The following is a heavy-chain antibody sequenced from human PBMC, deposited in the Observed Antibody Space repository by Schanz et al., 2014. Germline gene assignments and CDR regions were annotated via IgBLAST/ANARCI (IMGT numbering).Heavy chain of an antibody. D-gene: IGHD2-15*01. CDR2: IRPDGSDQ. CDR1: GFTVSAYS. V-gene: IGHV3-7*01. J-gene: IGHJ4*02. Sequence: EVQVVESGGGLVRPGGSLRLSCSGFTVSAYSANWVRQAPGKGLEWVAIIRPDGSDQHYVDSVKGRFTISRDNAKSSLYLQMNSLRAEDTAVYCAAGGGFLIDYWGQGTLVTVSS. CDR3: AGGGFLIDY.